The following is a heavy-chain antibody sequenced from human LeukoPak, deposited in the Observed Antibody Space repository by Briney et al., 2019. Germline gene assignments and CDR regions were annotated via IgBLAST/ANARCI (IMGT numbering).Heavy chain of an antibody. J-gene: IGHJ2*01. D-gene: IGHD3-22*01. Sequence: SETLSLTCTVSGGSMTLYYWSWIRQPPGKGLEWNGYTYYTGSTNYNPSLQSRLTISVDSSKTQFSLRLSSVTAADTAVYYCARHYFDSSGHYWYFDLWGRGTLVTVSS. V-gene: IGHV4-59*01. CDR3: ARHYFDSSGHYWYFDL. CDR2: TYYTGST. CDR1: GGSMTLYY.